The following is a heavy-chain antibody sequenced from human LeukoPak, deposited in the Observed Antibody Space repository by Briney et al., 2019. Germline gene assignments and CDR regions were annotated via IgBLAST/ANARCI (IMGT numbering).Heavy chain of an antibody. CDR3: AREYGDYEGVSSAFDI. V-gene: IGHV1-46*01. CDR2: INPSGGST. Sequence: GASVKVSCKASGYTFTSYGISWVRQAPGQGLEWMGIINPSGGSTSYAQKFQGRVTMTRDTSTSTVYMELSSLRSEDTAVYYCAREYGDYEGVSSAFDIWGQGTMVTVSS. CDR1: GYTFTSYG. D-gene: IGHD4-17*01. J-gene: IGHJ3*02.